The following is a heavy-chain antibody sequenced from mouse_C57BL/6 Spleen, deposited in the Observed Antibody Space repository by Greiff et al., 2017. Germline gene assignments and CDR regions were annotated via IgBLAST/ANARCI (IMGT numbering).Heavy chain of an antibody. CDR3: TSQAMGY. J-gene: IGHJ4*01. CDR2: IEPETGGT. Sequence: QESGAVLVGPGASVTLYYKAWGYTVADYERDWVNQEPVHGLEWIGAIEPETGGTAYNHKFKGKAILTADKPSSTAYIELRSLTSEDSAVYYCTSQAMGYWEKGTSVTV. V-gene: IGHV1-15*01. CDR1: GYTVADYE.